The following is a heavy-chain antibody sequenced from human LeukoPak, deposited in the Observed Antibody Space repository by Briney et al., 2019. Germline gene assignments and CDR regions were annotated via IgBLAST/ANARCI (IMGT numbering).Heavy chain of an antibody. CDR1: GFTFNTYG. D-gene: IGHD4-23*01. CDR2: ISSDVSKK. CDR3: AKDPYGGNSPLYFDY. Sequence: GGSLRLSCAASGFTFNTYGMHWVRQAPGKGLEWAALISSDVSKKYYADSVKGRFTISRDNSKNTLYLQMNSLRPEDTAVFYCAKDPYGGNSPLYFDYWGQGTLVTVSS. J-gene: IGHJ4*02. V-gene: IGHV3-30*18.